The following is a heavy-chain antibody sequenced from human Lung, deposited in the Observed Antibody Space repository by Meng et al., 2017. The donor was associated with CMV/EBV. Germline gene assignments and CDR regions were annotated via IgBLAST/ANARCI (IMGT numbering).Heavy chain of an antibody. CDR1: GYTFTSYY. J-gene: IGHJ6*02. D-gene: IGHD3-3*01. Sequence: ASXXVSXKASGYTFTSYYMHWVRQAPGQGLEWMGIINPSGGSTSYAQKFQGRVTMTRDTSTSTVYMELSSLRSEDTAVYYCARDPRLSTYYDFWSGYKNGMDVXGQGTTVTVSS. CDR2: INPSGGST. CDR3: ARDPRLSTYYDFWSGYKNGMDV. V-gene: IGHV1-46*01.